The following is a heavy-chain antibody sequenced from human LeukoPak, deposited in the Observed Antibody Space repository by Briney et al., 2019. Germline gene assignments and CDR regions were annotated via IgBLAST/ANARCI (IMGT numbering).Heavy chain of an antibody. Sequence: GGSLRLSCAASGFTFTSYAMSWARQAPGKGLEWVSGISSSGSGGNTYYADSVKGRFTISRDNSRNTLYLQMNSLRAEDTAVYYCAKDRTVRASYWYFDLWGRGTLLTVSS. J-gene: IGHJ2*01. CDR2: ISSSGSGGNT. CDR3: AKDRTVRASYWYFDL. CDR1: GFTFTSYA. V-gene: IGHV3-23*01. D-gene: IGHD4-17*01.